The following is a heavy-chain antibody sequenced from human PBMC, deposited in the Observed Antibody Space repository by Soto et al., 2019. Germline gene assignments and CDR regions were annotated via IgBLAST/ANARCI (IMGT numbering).Heavy chain of an antibody. CDR2: INHRGST. D-gene: IGHD1-26*01. J-gene: IGHJ4*02. V-gene: IGHV4-34*01. Sequence: PSETLSLTCAVYGGSFSGYYWSWIRQPPGKGLEWIGEINHRGSTNYNPSLKSRVTISVDTSKNQFSLKLSSVTAADTAVYYCARVHSGSYYALFDYWGQGTLVTVSS. CDR3: ARVHSGSYYALFDY. CDR1: GGSFSGYY.